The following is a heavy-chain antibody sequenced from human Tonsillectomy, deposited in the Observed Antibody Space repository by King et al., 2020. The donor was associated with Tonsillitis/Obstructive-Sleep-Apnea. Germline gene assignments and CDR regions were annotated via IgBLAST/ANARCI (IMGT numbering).Heavy chain of an antibody. Sequence: VQPVESGGGLVQPGGSLRLSCAASGFTFSNYAMNWVRQAPGKGLEWVSVISGSGGSTYYADSVKGRFTISRDNSKNTLYLQMNSLRDEDTAVYYCAKARSSTSTSCYNYWGQGTLVAVSS. CDR3: AKARSSTSTSCYNY. CDR2: ISGSGGST. V-gene: IGHV3-23*04. D-gene: IGHD2-2*02. J-gene: IGHJ4*02. CDR1: GFTFSNYA.